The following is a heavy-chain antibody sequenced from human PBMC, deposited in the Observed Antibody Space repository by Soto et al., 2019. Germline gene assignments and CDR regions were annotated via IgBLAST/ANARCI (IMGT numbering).Heavy chain of an antibody. CDR1: GFTFSSYW. V-gene: IGHV3-7*01. CDR2: IKQDGSEK. J-gene: IGHJ5*02. Sequence: GGSLRLSCAASGFTFSSYWMSWVRQAPGKGLEWVANIKQDGSEKYYVDSVKGRFTISRDNAKNPLYLQMNSLRAEDTAVYYCARAEYDYVWGSYRLRWFDPWGQGTLVTVSS. CDR3: ARAEYDYVWGSYRLRWFDP. D-gene: IGHD3-16*02.